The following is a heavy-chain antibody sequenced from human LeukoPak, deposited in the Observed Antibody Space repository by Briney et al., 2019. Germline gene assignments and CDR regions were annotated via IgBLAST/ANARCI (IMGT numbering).Heavy chain of an antibody. CDR2: MNPNSGNT. V-gene: IGHV1-8*01. CDR1: GYTFTSYD. CDR3: ARAFYYDTSGYWGYFDY. Sequence: ASVKVSCKASGYTFTSYDINWVRQATGQGLEWMGWMNPNSGNTGYAQKFQGRVTMTRNTSMGTAYMELSSLRPEDTAVYYCARAFYYDTSGYWGYFDYWGQGTLVTVSS. D-gene: IGHD3-22*01. J-gene: IGHJ4*02.